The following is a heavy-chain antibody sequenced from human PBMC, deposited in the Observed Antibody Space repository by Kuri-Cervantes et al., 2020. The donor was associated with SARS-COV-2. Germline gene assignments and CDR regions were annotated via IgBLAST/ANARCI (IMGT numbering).Heavy chain of an antibody. CDR3: ARMTPRGVWGDPFDV. V-gene: IGHV1-46*02. J-gene: IGHJ3*01. CDR1: GYTLNSYY. Sequence: ASEPVPYQPSGYTLNSYYTHWVRQAPGQGLEWMGIINPSGGSTSYAQKFQGRVTMTRDTSTSTVYMDLGSLTSEDTGVYYCARMTPRGVWGDPFDVWGQGTKVTVSS. CDR2: INPSGGST. D-gene: IGHD3-16*01.